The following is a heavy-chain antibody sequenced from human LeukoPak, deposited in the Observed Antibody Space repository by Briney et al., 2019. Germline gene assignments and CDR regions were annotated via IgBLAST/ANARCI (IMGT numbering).Heavy chain of an antibody. CDR2: INPDGSIT. V-gene: IGHV3-74*01. CDR3: AQRGQDY. Sequence: GGSLRLSCAASGLSFSNYWMHCVPQAPGKGLLWVSQINPDGSITKYAASVKGRFTISRDNAKNTLYLQMNSLRAEDTAIYYCAQRGQDYWGQGTLVTVSS. D-gene: IGHD6-25*01. CDR1: GLSFSNYW. J-gene: IGHJ4*02.